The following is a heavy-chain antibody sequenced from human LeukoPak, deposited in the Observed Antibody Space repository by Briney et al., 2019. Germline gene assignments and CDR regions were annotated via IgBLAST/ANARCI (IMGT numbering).Heavy chain of an antibody. CDR2: ISFNGNYE. V-gene: IGHV3-30*03. Sequence: GGSLRLSCAASGFSFSGYAMHWIRQAPGKGLEWVALISFNGNYEDYTQSVKGRFTISRDNSKNTLFLQMNSLRAEDTAVYYCARNGDVFDIWGQGTMVTVSS. CDR3: ARNGDVFDI. CDR1: GFSFSGYA. J-gene: IGHJ3*02. D-gene: IGHD2-8*01.